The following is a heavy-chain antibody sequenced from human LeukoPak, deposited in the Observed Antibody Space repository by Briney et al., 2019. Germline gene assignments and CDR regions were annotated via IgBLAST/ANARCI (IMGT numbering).Heavy chain of an antibody. CDR3: ANQQLVTFDY. Sequence: GGSLRLSCAASGFTFSSYWMSWVRQAPGKGLEWVSGISGSGGSTYYADSVKGRFTISRDNSKNTLYLQMNNLRAEDTAVYYCANQQLVTFDYWGQGTLVTVSS. CDR1: GFTFSSYW. CDR2: ISGSGGST. V-gene: IGHV3-23*01. D-gene: IGHD6-13*01. J-gene: IGHJ4*02.